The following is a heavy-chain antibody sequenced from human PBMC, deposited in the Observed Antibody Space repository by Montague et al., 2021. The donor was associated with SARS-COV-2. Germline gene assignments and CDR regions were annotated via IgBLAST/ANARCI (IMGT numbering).Heavy chain of an antibody. J-gene: IGHJ4*02. D-gene: IGHD5-12*01. Sequence: SETLSLTCTVSGGSISSSSYYWGWIRQPPGKGLEWIGSIYYSVSTYYNPSLKSRVTISVDTSKNQFSLKLSSVTAADTAEYYCARHERQWLRLYPYYFDYWGQGTLVTVSS. CDR1: GGSISSSSYY. CDR2: IYYSVST. CDR3: ARHERQWLRLYPYYFDY. V-gene: IGHV4-39*01.